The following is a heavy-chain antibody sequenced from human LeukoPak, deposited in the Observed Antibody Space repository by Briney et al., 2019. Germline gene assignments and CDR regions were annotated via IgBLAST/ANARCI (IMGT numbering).Heavy chain of an antibody. J-gene: IGHJ4*02. CDR3: ARDVHAGYSSSWYLYY. CDR2: ISSSSSYI. D-gene: IGHD6-13*01. CDR1: GFTFSSYA. V-gene: IGHV3-21*01. Sequence: GGSLRLSCAASGFTFSSYAMSWVRQAPGKGLEWVSSISSSSSYIYYADSVKGRFTISRDNAKNSLYLQMNSLRAEDTAVYYCARDVHAGYSSSWYLYYWGQGTLVTVSS.